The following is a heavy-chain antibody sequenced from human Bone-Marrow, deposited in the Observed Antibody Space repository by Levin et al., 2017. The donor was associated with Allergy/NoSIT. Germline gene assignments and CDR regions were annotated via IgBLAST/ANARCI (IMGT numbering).Heavy chain of an antibody. CDR1: GYMFTTYW. CDR2: VHPADSDT. CDR3: GRGPHDPHSIGSLDY. V-gene: IGHV5-51*01. Sequence: KGGESLKISCEASGYMFTTYWIGWVRQMPGKGLEWIGTVHPADSDTRYSPSFQGQVTISADKSSTTAFLQWSSLKASDSAMYYCGRGPHDPHSIGSLDYWGRGTLVTVSS. D-gene: IGHD1-1*01. J-gene: IGHJ4*02.